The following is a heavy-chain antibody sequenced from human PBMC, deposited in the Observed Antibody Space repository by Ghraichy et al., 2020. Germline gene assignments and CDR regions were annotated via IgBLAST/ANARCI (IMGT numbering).Heavy chain of an antibody. CDR2: ISGSGGST. J-gene: IGHJ3*02. V-gene: IGHV3-23*01. D-gene: IGHD1-1*01. CDR1: GFTFSSYA. Sequence: GGSLRLSCAASGFTFSSYALSWVRQAPGKGLEWVSAISGSGGSTYYADSVKGRFTISRDNSKNTLYLQMNSLRAEDTAVYYCGPIGPTGTTYLSEAFDIWGQGTMVTVSS. CDR3: GPIGPTGTTYLSEAFDI.